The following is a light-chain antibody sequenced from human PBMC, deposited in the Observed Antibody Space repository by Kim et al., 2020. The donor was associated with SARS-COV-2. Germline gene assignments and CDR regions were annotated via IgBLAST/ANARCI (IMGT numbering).Light chain of an antibody. V-gene: IGKV3-20*01. CDR3: QQDGTSPHT. CDR1: QSVSSSY. CDR2: GAS. J-gene: IGKJ4*01. Sequence: EIVLTQSPATLSLSPGERAALSCRASQSVSSSYLAWYQQKPGQAPRLLIYGASSRATGIPDRFSGSGSGTDFTLTITRLEPDDFAVYYCQQDGTSPHTFGGGTKLEI.